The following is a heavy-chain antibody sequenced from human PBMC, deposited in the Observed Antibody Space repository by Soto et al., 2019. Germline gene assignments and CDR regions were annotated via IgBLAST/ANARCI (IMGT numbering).Heavy chain of an antibody. CDR1: GSPLTPYV. Sequence: GASVKVSCKTSGSPLTPYVSAWCGRALEQGLKWMGWISPYNGNTNYAQRLQGRVTLTTDTSTNTAYMELRSLRSDDTALYYCAREDGYCSGGSCHSGGWLEPWGQGTLVTVSS. J-gene: IGHJ5*02. V-gene: IGHV1-18*01. CDR3: AREDGYCSGGSCHSGGWLEP. D-gene: IGHD2-15*01. CDR2: ISPYNGNT.